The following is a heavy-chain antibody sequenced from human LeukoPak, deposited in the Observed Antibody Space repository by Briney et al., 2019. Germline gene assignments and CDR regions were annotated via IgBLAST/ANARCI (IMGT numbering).Heavy chain of an antibody. CDR3: ARAAAYNLDV. V-gene: IGHV4-4*02. J-gene: IGHJ6*02. Sequence: ASETLSLTCAASDGSISRTNWWSWLRQSPGKGLEWIGEIHFSGPTNYNPSLKSRVTISLDNSKNQFSLSLRSITAADTAVYYCARAAAYNLDVWGPGTTVTVSS. CDR2: IHFSGPT. CDR1: DGSISRTNW. D-gene: IGHD1-1*01.